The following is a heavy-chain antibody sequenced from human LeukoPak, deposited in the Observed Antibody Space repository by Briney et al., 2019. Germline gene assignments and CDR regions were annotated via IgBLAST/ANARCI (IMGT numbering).Heavy chain of an antibody. CDR2: IHYSGSI. CDR3: ARSHYSDRSGYFSYRY. V-gene: IGHV4-31*03. J-gene: IGHJ4*02. CDR1: GGSISSGGYY. Sequence: SQTLSLTCTVSGGSISSGGYYWSWIRHRPGKGLEWIGYIHYSGSIYYSPSLKSRVTISVDTSKNQFSLKLNSVTAADTAVYYCARSHYSDRSGYFSYRYWGQGTLVTVSS. D-gene: IGHD3-22*01.